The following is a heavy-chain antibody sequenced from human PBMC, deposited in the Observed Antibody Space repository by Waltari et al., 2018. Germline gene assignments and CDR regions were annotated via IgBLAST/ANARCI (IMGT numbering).Heavy chain of an antibody. J-gene: IGHJ6*03. D-gene: IGHD3-3*01. CDR3: ARGPFTIFMIYYYMDV. Sequence: QVTLRESGPALVRPTQTLTLTYTFSGFSLNTNGMCVSWLRQPPGKALEWLARIDWDGVKFYTTSLKTRLTISRDTSKNQVILTMTDMDPVDTGTYYCARGPFTIFMIYYYMDVWGKGTTVTVSS. CDR1: GFSLNTNGMC. CDR2: IDWDGVK. V-gene: IGHV2-70*17.